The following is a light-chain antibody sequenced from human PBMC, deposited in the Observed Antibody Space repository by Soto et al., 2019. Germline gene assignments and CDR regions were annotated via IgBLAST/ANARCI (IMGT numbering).Light chain of an antibody. V-gene: IGKV1-39*01. CDR2: AAS. CDR1: HSISSY. J-gene: IGKJ1*01. Sequence: DIQMTQSPSSLSASVGDRVTITCRASHSISSYLNWYQQKPGKAPKLLIYAASSLQSGVPSRFSGSGSGTEFTLTISSLEPDDFATYYCQHYGSYSGAFGQGTKVDIK. CDR3: QHYGSYSGA.